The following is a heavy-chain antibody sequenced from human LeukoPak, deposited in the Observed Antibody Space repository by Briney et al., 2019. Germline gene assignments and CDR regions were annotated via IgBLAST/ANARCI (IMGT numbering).Heavy chain of an antibody. Sequence: GGSLRLSCAASGFTFTNYAMSWVRQAPGKGLEWVSTIVGSGGYTYYADSVKGRFTISRDNSKNTLYLQMNSLSVADTAVYYCAKRPRGNYLDPFDYWGQGTLVTVSS. J-gene: IGHJ4*02. V-gene: IGHV3-23*01. CDR1: GFTFTNYA. CDR3: AKRPRGNYLDPFDY. D-gene: IGHD3-10*01. CDR2: IVGSGGYT.